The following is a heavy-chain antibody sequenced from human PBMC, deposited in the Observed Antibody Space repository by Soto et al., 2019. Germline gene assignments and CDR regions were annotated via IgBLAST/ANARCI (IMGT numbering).Heavy chain of an antibody. CDR3: ARIDVRESHRIIYYFDY. Sequence: ESGPTLVNPTQTLTLTCTFSGFSLSTKGMCVGWIRQPPGKALEWLARIDWDDDKFYTTSLKTRLTISKDTSKNQVVLTMTNMDPVDTATYYCARIDVRESHRIIYYFDYWGPGTLVTVSS. CDR1: GFSLSTKGMC. D-gene: IGHD3-16*02. J-gene: IGHJ4*02. V-gene: IGHV2-70*17. CDR2: IDWDDDK.